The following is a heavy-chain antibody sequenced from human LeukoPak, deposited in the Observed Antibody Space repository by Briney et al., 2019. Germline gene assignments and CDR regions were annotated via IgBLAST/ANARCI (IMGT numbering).Heavy chain of an antibody. Sequence: PGGSLRLSCAASGFTLDDYAMHWVRQAPGKGLEWVSGISWNSGSIGYADSVKGRFTISRDNAKNSLYLQMNSLRAEDTALYYCAKGEVTTHWGQGTLVTVSS. CDR3: AKGEVTTH. D-gene: IGHD3-10*01. V-gene: IGHV3-9*01. CDR2: ISWNSGSI. J-gene: IGHJ4*02. CDR1: GFTLDDYA.